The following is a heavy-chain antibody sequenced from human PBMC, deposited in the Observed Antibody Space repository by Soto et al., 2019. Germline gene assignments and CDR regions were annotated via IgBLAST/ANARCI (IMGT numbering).Heavy chain of an antibody. CDR3: ARSPLGYDYVRQTWREVGDSFDI. J-gene: IGHJ3*02. Sequence: SETLSLTCAIYGASLGGFHWTWLRQAPGKGLEWIGELIHGGSTNYNPSLKSRVSFSLDTSKNQFSLHLMSVTAADTAVYDCARSPLGYDYVRQTWREVGDSFDIWGRGTMVTVSS. CDR1: GASLGGFH. CDR2: LIHGGST. D-gene: IGHD3-16*01. V-gene: IGHV4-34*12.